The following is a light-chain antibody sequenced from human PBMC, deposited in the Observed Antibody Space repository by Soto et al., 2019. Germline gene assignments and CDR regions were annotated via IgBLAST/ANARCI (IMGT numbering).Light chain of an antibody. J-gene: IGKJ2*01. CDR3: QQYGSSPGHT. Sequence: EIVLTQSPGTLSLSPGERATLSCRASQSVSSSYLAWYQQKPGQAPRLLIYGASSRATGIPDRFSGSGSGTDFTLTISRLEPEDFAVYYFQQYGSSPGHTFGQGTKLEIK. CDR2: GAS. CDR1: QSVSSSY. V-gene: IGKV3-20*01.